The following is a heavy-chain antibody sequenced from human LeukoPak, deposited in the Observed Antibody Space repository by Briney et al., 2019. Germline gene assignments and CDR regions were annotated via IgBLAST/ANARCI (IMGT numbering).Heavy chain of an antibody. D-gene: IGHD6-19*01. J-gene: IGHJ6*02. CDR1: GFTFSSYA. CDR2: ISGSGGST. CDR3: ARALYSGGWYGMDV. V-gene: IGHV3-23*01. Sequence: PGGSLRLSCAASGFTFSSYAMSWVRQAPGKGLEWVSAISGSGGSTYYADSVKGRFTISRDNSKNTLYLQMNSLRAEDTAVYYCARALYSGGWYGMDVWGQGTTVTVSS.